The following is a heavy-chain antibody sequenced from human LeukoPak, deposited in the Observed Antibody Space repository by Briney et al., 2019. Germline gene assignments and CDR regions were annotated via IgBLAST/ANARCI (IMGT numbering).Heavy chain of an antibody. CDR3: ARDFGVGYWYFDL. Sequence: ASVKVSCKASGYTFTSYGISWVRQAPGQGLEWMGIINPSGGSTSYAQKFQGRVTMTRDTSTSTVYMELSSLRSEDTAVYYCARDFGVGYWYFDLWGRGTLVTVSS. CDR2: INPSGGST. J-gene: IGHJ2*01. D-gene: IGHD3-3*01. V-gene: IGHV1-46*01. CDR1: GYTFTSYG.